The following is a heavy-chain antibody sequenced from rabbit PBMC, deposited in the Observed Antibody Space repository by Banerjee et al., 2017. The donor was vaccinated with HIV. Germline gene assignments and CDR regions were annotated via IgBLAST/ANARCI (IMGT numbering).Heavy chain of an antibody. D-gene: IGHD1-1*01. V-gene: IGHV1S40*01. CDR3: ARGSTGYNWAFDP. CDR2: FYTGEDRT. J-gene: IGHJ2*01. Sequence: QSLEESGGDLVKPGASLTLTCKASGFDLSSYYDMCWVRQAPGKGLEWIGTFYTGEDRTYYASWAKGRFTISKTSSTTVTLQMTSLTAADTATYFCARGSTGYNWAFDPWGPGTLVTVS. CDR1: GFDLSSYYD.